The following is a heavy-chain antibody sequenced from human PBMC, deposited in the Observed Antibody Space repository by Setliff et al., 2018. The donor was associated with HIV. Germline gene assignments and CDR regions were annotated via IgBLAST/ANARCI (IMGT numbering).Heavy chain of an antibody. V-gene: IGHV4-59*08. D-gene: IGHD6-19*01. CDR1: GGPISSYY. J-gene: IGHJ4*02. CDR3: ASQPAYSTDWYPPGYFDY. Sequence: SETLSLTCSVSGGPISSYYWSWIRQPPGKGLEWIGYIYYSGRTNYNPSLKSRVTISVDTARNQFSLKLSSVTAADTAVYYCASQPAYSTDWYPPGYFDYWGQGTLVTVSS. CDR2: IYYSGRT.